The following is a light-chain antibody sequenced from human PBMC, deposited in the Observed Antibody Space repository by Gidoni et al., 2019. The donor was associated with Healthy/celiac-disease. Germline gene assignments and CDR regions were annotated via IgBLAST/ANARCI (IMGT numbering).Light chain of an antibody. V-gene: IGKV3-11*01. J-gene: IGKJ5*01. CDR1: QSVSSY. CDR3: QQRSNWPPVT. Sequence: EIVLTQSPATLSLSPGERATLSCRASQSVSSYLAWYQQEPGQDPRLLIYDASNRATGIPARFSGSGSGTDFTLTISSLEPEDFAVYYCQQRSNWPPVTFGQGTRLEIK. CDR2: DAS.